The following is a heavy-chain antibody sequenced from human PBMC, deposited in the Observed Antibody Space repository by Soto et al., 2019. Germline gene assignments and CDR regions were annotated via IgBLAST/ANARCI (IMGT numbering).Heavy chain of an antibody. CDR3: AREAQYYLYY. CDR1: GYTFINYF. J-gene: IGHJ4*02. CDR2: INPSGGST. V-gene: IGHV1-46*03. Sequence: QVQLVQSGAEVRKPGASVRVSCKASGYTFINYFMHWVRQAPGQGLEWMGIINPSGGSTNYAQKFQGRVTMTRDTSTSTVYMELSSLRSEDTAVYYCAREAQYYLYYWGQGTLVTVSS.